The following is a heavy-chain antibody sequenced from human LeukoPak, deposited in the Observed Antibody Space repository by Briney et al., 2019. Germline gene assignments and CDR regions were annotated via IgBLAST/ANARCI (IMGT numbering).Heavy chain of an antibody. CDR1: GGSISSSSYY. CDR2: IYYSGST. D-gene: IGHD1-26*01. Sequence: SETLSLTCTVSGGSISSSSYYWGWIRQPPGKGLEWIGSIYYSGSTYYNPSLKSRVTISVDTSKNQFSLKLSSVTAADTAVYYCARGYSLDYWGQGTLVTVSS. CDR3: ARGYSLDY. V-gene: IGHV4-39*01. J-gene: IGHJ4*02.